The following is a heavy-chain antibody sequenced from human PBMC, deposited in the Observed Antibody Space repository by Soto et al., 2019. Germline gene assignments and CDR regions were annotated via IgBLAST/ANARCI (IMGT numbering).Heavy chain of an antibody. CDR3: ERYNLAYWGGDCYPYFDY. CDR1: GFTVSSNY. V-gene: IGHV3-53*01. CDR2: IYSGGST. Sequence: EVQLVESGGGLIQPGGSLRLSCAASGFTVSSNYMSWVRQAPGKGLEWVSVIYSGGSTYYADSVKGRFTISRDNSKNRLYLQMNSLRAEDTAVYYRERYNLAYWGGDCYPYFDYWGQGTLVTVSS. D-gene: IGHD2-21*02. J-gene: IGHJ4*02.